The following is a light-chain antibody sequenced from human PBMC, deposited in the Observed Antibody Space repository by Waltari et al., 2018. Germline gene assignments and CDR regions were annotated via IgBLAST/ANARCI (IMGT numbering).Light chain of an antibody. Sequence: SYVLTQPPSLSVAPGTTARITCGGSNIGSKSVHWYQQKSGQAPVLVIFYDVDRPSGIPERFSGSNSGNTATLTISRVEVGDEADYYCQVWDNRSEHPIFGGGTKLTVL. CDR1: NIGSKS. CDR3: QVWDNRSEHPI. CDR2: YDV. V-gene: IGLV3-21*04. J-gene: IGLJ2*01.